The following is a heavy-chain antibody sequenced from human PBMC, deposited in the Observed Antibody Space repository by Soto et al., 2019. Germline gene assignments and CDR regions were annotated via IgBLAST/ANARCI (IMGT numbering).Heavy chain of an antibody. J-gene: IGHJ6*03. CDR2: ISGRGGNT. D-gene: IGHD2-15*01. CDR3: ARRGGYCSGGSCYSDYYYYYMDV. V-gene: IGHV3-23*01. Sequence: PGGSLRLSCAASGFTFSTYAMSWVRQAPGKGLEWVSGISGRGGNTYYADSVKVRFTISRDNSKNTLYLQMNSLRAEDTAVYYCARRGGYCSGGSCYSDYYYYYMDVWGKGTTVTVSS. CDR1: GFTFSTYA.